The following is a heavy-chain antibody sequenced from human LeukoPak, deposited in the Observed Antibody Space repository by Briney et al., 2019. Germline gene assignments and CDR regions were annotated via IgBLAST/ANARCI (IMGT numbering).Heavy chain of an antibody. D-gene: IGHD6-13*01. CDR3: ARAYTSSCRWFDP. Sequence: SETLSLTCTVSGGSISSGGYYWSWIRQHPGKGLEWIGYIYYSGSSYYNPSLKSRITISVDTSKNPFSLKLSSVTAADTAVYYCARAYTSSCRWFDPWGQGTLVTVSS. CDR2: IYYSGSS. V-gene: IGHV4-31*03. J-gene: IGHJ5*02. CDR1: GGSISSGGYY.